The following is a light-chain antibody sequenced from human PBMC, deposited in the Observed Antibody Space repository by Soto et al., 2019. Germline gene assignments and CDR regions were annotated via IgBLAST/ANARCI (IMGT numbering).Light chain of an antibody. Sequence: QSALTQPPSVSGSPGQSVTISCTGTSTDFVSYNRVSWYQQPPGTAPKRISYEASNRPSGVPDRFSGSKSGNTASLPISGRQAADEADYYCSLYTSENTYIFGTGTKVTVL. J-gene: IGLJ1*01. CDR2: EAS. CDR3: SLYTSENTYI. CDR1: STDFVSYNR. V-gene: IGLV2-18*01.